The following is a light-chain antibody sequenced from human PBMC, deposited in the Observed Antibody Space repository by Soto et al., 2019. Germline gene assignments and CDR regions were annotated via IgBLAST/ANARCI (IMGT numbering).Light chain of an antibody. CDR1: NVGRHE. V-gene: IGLV1-44*01. J-gene: IGLJ6*01. Sequence: QSVVTQPPSVSGNPGQGVIISCSNVGRHEVSWYQQVPGMAPKLLIHTTSQRPSGVPDRFSASKSGTSASLAIRGLQSDDEADYFCSSWDDSLSGVVFGRGTKVTVL. CDR2: TTS. CDR3: SSWDDSLSGVV.